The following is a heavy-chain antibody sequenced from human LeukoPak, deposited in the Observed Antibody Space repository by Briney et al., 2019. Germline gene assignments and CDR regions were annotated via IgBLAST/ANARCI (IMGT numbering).Heavy chain of an antibody. CDR3: ARDQVGDGCNLYYFDY. V-gene: IGHV4-31*03. D-gene: IGHD5-24*01. CDR1: GGSISSGGYY. Sequence: PSQTLSLTCTVSGGSISSGGYYWSWIRQHPGKGLEWIGYIYYSGSTYYNPSLKSRVTISVDTSKNQFSLKLSSVTAADTAVYYCARDQVGDGCNLYYFDYWGQGTLVTVSS. J-gene: IGHJ4*02. CDR2: IYYSGST.